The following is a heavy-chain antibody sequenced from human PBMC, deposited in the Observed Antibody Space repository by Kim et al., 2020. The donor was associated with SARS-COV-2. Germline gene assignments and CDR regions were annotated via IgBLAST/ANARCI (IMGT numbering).Heavy chain of an antibody. J-gene: IGHJ6*02. V-gene: IGHV3-30*18. Sequence: GGSLRLSCAASGFTFSSYGMHWVRQAPGKGLEWVAVISYDGSNKYYADSVKGRFTISRDNSKNTLYLQMNSLRAEDTAVYYCANQEVGATFFDYYYYGMDVWGQGTTVTVSS. CDR2: ISYDGSNK. CDR3: ANQEVGATFFDYYYYGMDV. D-gene: IGHD1-26*01. CDR1: GFTFSSYG.